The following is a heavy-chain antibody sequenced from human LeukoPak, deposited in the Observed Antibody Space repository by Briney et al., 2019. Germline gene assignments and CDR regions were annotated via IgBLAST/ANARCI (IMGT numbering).Heavy chain of an antibody. D-gene: IGHD2/OR15-2a*01. J-gene: IGHJ4*02. CDR2: FDPEDGET. Sequence: VASVKVSCKASGYTFTGQYMHWVRQAPGKGLEWMGGFDPEDGETIYPQKFQGRVTMTEDISTDIAYMELTSLRFDDTAVYYCATGVIPMGGRAYYFDYWGQGTLVTVSS. CDR3: ATGVIPMGGRAYYFDY. CDR1: GYTFTGQY. V-gene: IGHV1-24*01.